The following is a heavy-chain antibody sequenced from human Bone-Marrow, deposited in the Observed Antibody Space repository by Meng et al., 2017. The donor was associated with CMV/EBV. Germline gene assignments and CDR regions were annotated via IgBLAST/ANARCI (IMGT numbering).Heavy chain of an antibody. CDR3: VRGGKYCSTTNRPRWPAS. CDR2: VSYEGSST. CDR1: GFTFSNYA. D-gene: IGHD2/OR15-2a*01. J-gene: IGHJ5*02. V-gene: IGHV3-30*04. Sequence: GESLKISCAASGFTFSNYAMHWVRQAPGKGLEWVAVVSYEGSSTDYTDSLKGRFTISRDNSNGTLYLQMFSLRADDTAIYYCVRGGKYCSTTNRPRWPASWGQGTRVTGSS.